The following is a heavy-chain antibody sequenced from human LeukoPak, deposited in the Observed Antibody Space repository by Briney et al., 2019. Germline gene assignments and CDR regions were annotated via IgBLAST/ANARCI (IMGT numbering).Heavy chain of an antibody. CDR2: IIPIFGTA. J-gene: IGHJ6*03. CDR1: GGTFSSYA. Sequence: SVKVSCKASGGTFSSYAVSWVRQAPGQGLEWMGGIIPIFGTANYAQKFQGRVTITTDESTSTAYMELSSLRSEDTAVYYCARGVPATYYYYYYMDVWGKGTTVTVSS. CDR3: ARGVPATYYYYYYMDV. V-gene: IGHV1-69*05. D-gene: IGHD2-2*01.